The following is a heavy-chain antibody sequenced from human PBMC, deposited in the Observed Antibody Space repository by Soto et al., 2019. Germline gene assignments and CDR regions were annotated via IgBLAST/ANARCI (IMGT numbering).Heavy chain of an antibody. CDR2: IGAYNGNT. J-gene: IGHJ5*02. V-gene: IGHV1-18*01. Sequence: ASVKVSCKASGYTCTSYGISWVRQAPGQGLEWMGWIGAYNGNTNYAQKLQGRVTMTTDTSTSTAYMELRSRRSDDTAVYYCARDGDTIFAYNWFDPWDQGTLVTVSS. D-gene: IGHD3-3*01. CDR1: GYTCTSYG. CDR3: ARDGDTIFAYNWFDP.